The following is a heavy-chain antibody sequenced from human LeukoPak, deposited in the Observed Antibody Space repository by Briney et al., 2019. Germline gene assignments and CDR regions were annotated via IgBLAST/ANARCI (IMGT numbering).Heavy chain of an antibody. CDR2: ISGDGGST. CDR1: GFTFSSYA. D-gene: IGHD2-2*01. CDR3: AKDLGYCSSTSCYAAQNYGMDV. J-gene: IGHJ6*02. Sequence: GGSLRLSCAASGFTFSSYAMHWVRQAPGKGLEWVSLISGDGGSTYYADSVKGRFTISRDNSKNSLYLQMNSLRTEDTALYYCAKDLGYCSSTSCYAAQNYGMDVWGQGTTVTVSS. V-gene: IGHV3-43*02.